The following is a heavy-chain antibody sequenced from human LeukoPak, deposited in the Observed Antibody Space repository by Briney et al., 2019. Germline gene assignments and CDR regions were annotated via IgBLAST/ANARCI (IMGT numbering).Heavy chain of an antibody. D-gene: IGHD3-3*01. CDR2: INAGNGNT. Sequence: GASVKVSCKASGYTFTSYAMHWVRQAPGQRLEWMGWINAGNGNTKYSQKFQGRVTITRDTSASTAYMELSSLRSEDTAVYYCARESSPSITIFGVVTKNDYYYGMDAWGQGTTVTVSS. CDR3: ARESSPSITIFGVVTKNDYYYGMDA. J-gene: IGHJ6*02. V-gene: IGHV1-3*01. CDR1: GYTFTSYA.